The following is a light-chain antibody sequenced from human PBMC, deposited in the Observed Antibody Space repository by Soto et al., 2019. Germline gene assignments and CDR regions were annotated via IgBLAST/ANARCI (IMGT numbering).Light chain of an antibody. V-gene: IGKV3-15*01. CDR3: QQDSSWPLT. CDR1: QDIRSS. CDR2: GAS. Sequence: VMTQSPLSLPVTLGQPASISCRASQDIRSSLAWYQQKPGQAPRLLIYGASIRATGVPATFSGSGSGTEFTLSISSLQSEHLGVYYCQQDSSWPLTFGGGTKVDIK. J-gene: IGKJ4*01.